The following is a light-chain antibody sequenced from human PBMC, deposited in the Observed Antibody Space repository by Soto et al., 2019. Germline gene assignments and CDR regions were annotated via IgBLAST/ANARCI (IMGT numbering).Light chain of an antibody. CDR3: QQYGSSPVT. J-gene: IGKJ1*01. V-gene: IGKV3-20*01. CDR1: QSVSSSY. Sequence: EIVLTQSPGTLSLSPGERATLSCRASQSVSSSYLAWYQQKPGQAPRLLIYGASSRATGIPDRFSGSGSGKDFALTISRLEPENFAVYYCQQYGSSPVTFGQGTKV. CDR2: GAS.